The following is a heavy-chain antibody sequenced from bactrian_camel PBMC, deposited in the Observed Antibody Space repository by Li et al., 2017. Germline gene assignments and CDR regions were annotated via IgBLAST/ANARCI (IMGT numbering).Heavy chain of an antibody. V-gene: IGHV3S55*01. J-gene: IGHJ6*01. CDR1: GYRYASYC. CDR2: IHTGSST. D-gene: IGHD3*01. Sequence: VQLVESGGGSVQAGGSLRLSCAASGYRYASYCMGWFRQAPGKEREGVATIHTGSSTSYADSVKDRSTISRDKGTVYLQMNSLKPEDTAMYYCAATYELSSRSCGPNLSTFRFWGQGTQVTVS. CDR3: AATYELSSRSCGPNLSTFRF.